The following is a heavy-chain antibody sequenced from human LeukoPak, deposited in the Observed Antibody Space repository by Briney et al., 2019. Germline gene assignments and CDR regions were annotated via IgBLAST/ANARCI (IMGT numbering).Heavy chain of an antibody. V-gene: IGHV3-23*01. D-gene: IGHD5-18*01. CDR3: AKTWWGRYGYGPSEYSYYMDV. CDR2: ISGSGGST. Sequence: GGTPRLSCAASRFTFSSYGMSWVRQSPGKGLEWVSAISGSGGSTYYADSVKGRFTTSRDNSKNTLYLQMNSLRGEDTAVYYCAKTWWGRYGYGPSEYSYYMDVWGKGTTVTISS. CDR1: RFTFSSYG. J-gene: IGHJ6*03.